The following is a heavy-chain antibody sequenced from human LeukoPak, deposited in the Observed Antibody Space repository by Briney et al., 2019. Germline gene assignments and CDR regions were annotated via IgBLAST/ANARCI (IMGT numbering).Heavy chain of an antibody. CDR2: TNPSDGST. J-gene: IGHJ4*02. CDR1: GYTFASYY. CDR3: ARVALGYDRSGYYGY. Sequence: GASVKVSCKASGYTFASYYMNWVRQALGQGLEWMGVTNPSDGSTVYAQEFQGRVTMTRDTSTSTVYMELSSLRSGDTAIYYCARVALGYDRSGYYGYWGQGTLVTVSS. D-gene: IGHD3-22*01. V-gene: IGHV1-46*01.